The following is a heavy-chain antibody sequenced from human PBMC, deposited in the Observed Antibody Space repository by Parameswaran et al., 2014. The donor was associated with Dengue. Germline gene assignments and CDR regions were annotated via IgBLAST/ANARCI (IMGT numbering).Heavy chain of an antibody. CDR2: ISYTGDA. V-gene: IGHV4-39*01. D-gene: IGHD5-12*01. Sequence: WIRQPPGKGLEWIGSISYTGDAYYTPSVKSRVAMSVDTSKNQFSLKLRSVTAADTAVYYCATTTGYDFRFDYWGQGTLVTVSS. J-gene: IGHJ4*02. CDR3: ATTTGYDFRFDY.